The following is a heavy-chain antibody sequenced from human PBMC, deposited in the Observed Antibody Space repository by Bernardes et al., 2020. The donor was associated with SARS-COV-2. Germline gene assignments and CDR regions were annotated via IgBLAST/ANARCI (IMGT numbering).Heavy chain of an antibody. Sequence: SETLSLTCTVSGGSIRSGSYYWSWIRQPAGKELEWIGRIYTSGRTNYNPSLKSRVTISVDTSKNQLSLKLSSVTAADTAVYYCARSKGDGVTAMLFDCWGQGTLVTGSS. J-gene: IGHJ4*02. CDR3: ARSKGDGVTAMLFDC. V-gene: IGHV4-61*02. CDR1: GGSIRSGSYY. CDR2: IYTSGRT. D-gene: IGHD5-18*01.